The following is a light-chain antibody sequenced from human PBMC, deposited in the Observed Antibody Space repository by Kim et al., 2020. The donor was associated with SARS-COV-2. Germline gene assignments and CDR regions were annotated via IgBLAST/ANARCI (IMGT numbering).Light chain of an antibody. CDR1: SSDVGGYIY. CDR2: DVT. J-gene: IGLJ3*02. CDR3: CSYAGSYWV. Sequence: PGQSVTISCTGTSSDVGGYIYVSWYQHHPGKAPKLMIYDVTKRPSGVPDRFSGSKSGNTASLTISGLQAEDKADYYCCSYAGSYWVFGGGTQLTVL. V-gene: IGLV2-11*01.